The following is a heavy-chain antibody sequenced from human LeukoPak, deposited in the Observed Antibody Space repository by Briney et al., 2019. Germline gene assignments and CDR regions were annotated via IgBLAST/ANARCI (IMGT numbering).Heavy chain of an antibody. CDR1: GFTFSSYA. D-gene: IGHD2-21*02. CDR2: ISYDGSNK. J-gene: IGHJ4*02. Sequence: GGSLRLSCAASGFTFSSYAMHWVRQAPGKGLEWVAVISYDGSNKYYADSVKGRFTISRDNSKKTLYLQMNSLRAEDTAVYYCAREKATALAFDYWGQGTLVTVSS. V-gene: IGHV3-30*04. CDR3: AREKATALAFDY.